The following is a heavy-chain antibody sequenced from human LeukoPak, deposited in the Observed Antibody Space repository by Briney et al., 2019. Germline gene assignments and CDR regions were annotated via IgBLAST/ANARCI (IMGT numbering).Heavy chain of an antibody. CDR3: ARSGRLGIDYYYYMDV. V-gene: IGHV4-30-2*01. D-gene: IGHD7-27*01. CDR1: GGSISSGGYY. CDR2: IYHSGST. Sequence: SGTLSLTCTVSGGSISSGGYYWSWIRQPPGKGLESIGYIYHSGSTYYNPSLKSRVTISVDRSKNQFSLKLSSVTAADTAVYYCARSGRLGIDYYYYMDVWGKGTTVTVSS. J-gene: IGHJ6*03.